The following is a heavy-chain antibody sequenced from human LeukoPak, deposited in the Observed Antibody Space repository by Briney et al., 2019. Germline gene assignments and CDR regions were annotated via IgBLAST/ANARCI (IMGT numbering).Heavy chain of an antibody. V-gene: IGHV3-53*01. CDR1: GFTVSSNY. J-gene: IGHJ6*02. Sequence: GGSLRLSCAASGFTVSSNYMSWVRQAPGKGLEWVSVIYSGGSTYYADSVKGRFTISRDNSKNTLYLQMNSLRAEDTAVYYCARDLVEDYYYYYGMDVWGQGTTVTVSS. CDR3: ARDLVEDYYYYYGMDV. D-gene: IGHD3-3*01. CDR2: IYSGGST.